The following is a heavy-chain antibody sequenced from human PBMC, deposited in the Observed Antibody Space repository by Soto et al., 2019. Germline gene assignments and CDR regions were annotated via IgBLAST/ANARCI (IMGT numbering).Heavy chain of an antibody. D-gene: IGHD3-3*01. V-gene: IGHV3-11*04. CDR2: ISSSGSTI. J-gene: IGHJ6*02. CDR1: GFTFSDYY. Sequence: GGSLRLSCAASGFTFSDYYMSWIRQAPGKGLEWVSYISSSGSTIYYADSVKGRFTISRDNAKNSLYLQMNSLRAEDTAVYYCASERGVTIFGVHYYYGMDVWGQGTTVTVSS. CDR3: ASERGVTIFGVHYYYGMDV.